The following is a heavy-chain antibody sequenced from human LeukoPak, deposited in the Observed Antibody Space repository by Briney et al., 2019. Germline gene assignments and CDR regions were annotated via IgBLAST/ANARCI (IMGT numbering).Heavy chain of an antibody. Sequence: SETLSLTCTVSGGSISSYYWSWIRQPPGKGLEWIGYIYYSGSTNYNPSLKSRVTISVDTSKNQFSLKLSSVTAADTAVYYCARLGDGGAFDIWGQGTMVTVSS. D-gene: IGHD2-21*02. CDR3: ARLGDGGAFDI. CDR2: IYYSGST. J-gene: IGHJ3*02. CDR1: GGSISSYY. V-gene: IGHV4-59*08.